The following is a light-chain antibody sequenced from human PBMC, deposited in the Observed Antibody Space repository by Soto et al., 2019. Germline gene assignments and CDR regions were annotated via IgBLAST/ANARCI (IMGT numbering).Light chain of an antibody. Sequence: QSVLTQPPSASGSPGQSVTISCTGTSSDVGGYNYVSWYQQHPGKAPKLMIYEVSKRPSGVPDRFSGSKSGNTASLTVSGLQAEDEADYYCSSYAGSTHVFGGGTQLTVL. J-gene: IGLJ2*01. V-gene: IGLV2-8*01. CDR3: SSYAGSTHV. CDR1: SSDVGGYNY. CDR2: EVS.